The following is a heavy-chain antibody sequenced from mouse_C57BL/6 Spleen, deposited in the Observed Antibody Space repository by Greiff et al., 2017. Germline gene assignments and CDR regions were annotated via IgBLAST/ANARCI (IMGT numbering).Heavy chain of an antibody. Sequence: VQLKESGPGLVKPSQSLSLTCSVTGYSITSGYYWNWIRQFPGNKLEWMGYISYDGSNNYNPSLKNRISITRDTSKNQFFLKLNSVTTEDTATYYCARGPPYGSSYWYCDVWGTGTTVTVSS. J-gene: IGHJ1*03. V-gene: IGHV3-6*01. CDR3: ARGPPYGSSYWYCDV. CDR1: GYSITSGYY. D-gene: IGHD1-1*01. CDR2: ISYDGSN.